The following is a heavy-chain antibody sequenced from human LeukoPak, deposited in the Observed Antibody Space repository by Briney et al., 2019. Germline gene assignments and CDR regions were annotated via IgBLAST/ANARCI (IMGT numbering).Heavy chain of an antibody. CDR3: ARGGGYSYGYPGYFDY. Sequence: PGGSLRLSCAASGFTFSSYAMHWVRQAPGKRLEWVAVISYDGSNKYYADSVKGRFTISRDNSKNTLYLRMNSLRAEDTAVYYCARGGGYSYGYPGYFDYWGQGTLVTVSS. J-gene: IGHJ4*02. V-gene: IGHV3-30-3*01. D-gene: IGHD5-18*01. CDR2: ISYDGSNK. CDR1: GFTFSSYA.